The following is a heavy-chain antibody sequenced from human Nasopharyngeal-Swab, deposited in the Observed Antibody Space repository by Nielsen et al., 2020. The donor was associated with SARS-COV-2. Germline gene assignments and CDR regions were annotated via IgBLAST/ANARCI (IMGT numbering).Heavy chain of an antibody. J-gene: IGHJ5*02. CDR1: GFTFSSYA. D-gene: IGHD4-17*01. CDR3: AKDPDGDYGGNWFDP. V-gene: IGHV3-23*01. CDR2: ISGSGGST. Sequence: GESLKISCAASGFTFSSYAMSWVRQAPGKGLEWVSAISGSGGSTYYADSVKGRFTISRDNPKNTLYLQMNSLRAEDTAVYYCAKDPDGDYGGNWFDPWGQGTLVTVSS.